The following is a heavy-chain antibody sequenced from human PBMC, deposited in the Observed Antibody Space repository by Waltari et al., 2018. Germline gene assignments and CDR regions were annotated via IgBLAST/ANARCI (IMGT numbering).Heavy chain of an antibody. CDR2: IYTSGST. CDR1: GGSISSGSYY. D-gene: IGHD6-13*01. CDR3: ARESGEQL. V-gene: IGHV4-61*02. J-gene: IGHJ4*02. Sequence: QVQLQESGPGLVKPSQTLSLTCTVSGGSISSGSYYWGWIRQPAGKGLEWIGRIYTSGSTNDNPSLTSRVTISVDTSKNQFSLKLSSVTAADTAVYYCARESGEQLWGQGTLVTVSS.